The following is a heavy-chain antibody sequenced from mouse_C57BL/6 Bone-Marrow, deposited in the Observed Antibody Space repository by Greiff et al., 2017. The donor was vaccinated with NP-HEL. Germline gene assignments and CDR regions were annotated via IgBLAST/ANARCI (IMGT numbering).Heavy chain of an antibody. Sequence: VQLQQPGAELVKPGASVKMSCKASGYTFTSYWITWVKQRPGHGLAWIGDIYPGRGSTNYNEKFKSKATLTVDTSSSTAYMQLSSLTSEDSAVYYCARLDFRVLYGNLYYAMDYWGQGTSVTVSS. J-gene: IGHJ4*01. CDR1: GYTFTSYW. D-gene: IGHD2-1*01. V-gene: IGHV1-55*01. CDR2: IYPGRGST. CDR3: ARLDFRVLYGNLYYAMDY.